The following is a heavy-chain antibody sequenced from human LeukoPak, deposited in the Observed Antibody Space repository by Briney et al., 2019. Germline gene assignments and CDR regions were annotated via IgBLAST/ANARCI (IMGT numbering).Heavy chain of an antibody. CDR3: ARYYYDSSGYYYFDY. V-gene: IGHV3-7*03. CDR2: IKQDGSEK. J-gene: IGHJ4*02. Sequence: GGSLRLSCAASGFTFSSYWMSWVRQAPGKGLEWVAKIKQDGSEKYYVDSVKGRFTISRDNAKNSLYLQMNSLRAEDTAVYYCARYYYDSSGYYYFDYWGQGTLVTVSS. D-gene: IGHD3-22*01. CDR1: GFTFSSYW.